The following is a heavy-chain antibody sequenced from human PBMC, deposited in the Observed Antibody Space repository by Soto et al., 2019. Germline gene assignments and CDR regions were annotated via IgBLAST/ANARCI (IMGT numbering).Heavy chain of an antibody. J-gene: IGHJ6*02. CDR2: IYTSGST. CDR1: GGSISSYY. CDR3: ARDSRYCSGGSCYYYYGMDV. Sequence: PSETLSLTCTVSGGSISSYYWSWIRQPAGKGLEWIGRIYTSGSTNYNPSLKSRVTMSVDTSKNQFSLKLSSVTAADTAVYYCARDSRYCSGGSCYYYYGMDVWGHGTTVTVSS. V-gene: IGHV4-4*07. D-gene: IGHD2-15*01.